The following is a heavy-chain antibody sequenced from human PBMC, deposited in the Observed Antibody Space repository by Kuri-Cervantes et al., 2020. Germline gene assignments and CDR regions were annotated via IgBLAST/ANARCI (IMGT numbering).Heavy chain of an antibody. CDR3: ARSLIPAAIFDAFDI. Sequence: GESLKISCAASGFTFSGSAMHWVRQAPGKGLEWVSVIYSGGSTYYADSVKGRFTISRDNSKNTLYLQMNSLRAEDTAVYYCARSLIPAAIFDAFDIWGQGTMVTVSS. D-gene: IGHD2-2*02. J-gene: IGHJ3*02. CDR1: GFTFSGSA. V-gene: IGHV3-53*05. CDR2: IYSGGST.